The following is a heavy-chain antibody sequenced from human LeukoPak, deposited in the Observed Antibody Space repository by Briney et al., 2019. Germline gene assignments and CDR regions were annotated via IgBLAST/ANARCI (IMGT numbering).Heavy chain of an antibody. J-gene: IGHJ6*03. V-gene: IGHV3-74*01. CDR1: GFTFSSYS. CDR3: ARVSPGYSSSWYDLGNYYYYMDV. D-gene: IGHD6-13*01. CDR2: INSDGSST. Sequence: PGGSLRLSCAASGFTFSSYSMHWVRQAPGKGLVWVSRINSDGSSTSYADSVKGRFTISRDNAKNTLYLQMNSLRAEDTAVYYCARVSPGYSSSWYDLGNYYYYMDVWGKGTTVTVSS.